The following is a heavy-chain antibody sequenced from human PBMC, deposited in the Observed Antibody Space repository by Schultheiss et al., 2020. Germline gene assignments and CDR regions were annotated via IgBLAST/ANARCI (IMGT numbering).Heavy chain of an antibody. Sequence: GGSLRLSCAASGFTFSSYGMHWVRQAPGKGLEWVAVIWYDGSNKYYADSVKGRFTISRDNAKNSLDLQMNSLRAEDTAVYYCARGNVAADGKYYFDYWGQGTLVTVSS. CDR3: ARGNVAADGKYYFDY. CDR1: GFTFSSYG. J-gene: IGHJ4*02. V-gene: IGHV3-33*08. D-gene: IGHD6-13*01. CDR2: IWYDGSNK.